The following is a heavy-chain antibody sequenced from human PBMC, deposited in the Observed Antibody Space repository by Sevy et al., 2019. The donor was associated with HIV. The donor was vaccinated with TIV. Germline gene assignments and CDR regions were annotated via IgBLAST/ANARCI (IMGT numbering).Heavy chain of an antibody. V-gene: IGHV1-8*01. Sequence: ASVKVSCKASGYTFTSYDINWVRQATGQGLEWMGWINPNSGNTGYAQKFQGRVTMTRNTSISTAYMELSSLRSEDTAVYYCARRGRDFWSGYFIRAFDIWGQGTMVTVSS. J-gene: IGHJ3*02. CDR3: ARRGRDFWSGYFIRAFDI. CDR1: GYTFTSYD. D-gene: IGHD3-3*01. CDR2: INPNSGNT.